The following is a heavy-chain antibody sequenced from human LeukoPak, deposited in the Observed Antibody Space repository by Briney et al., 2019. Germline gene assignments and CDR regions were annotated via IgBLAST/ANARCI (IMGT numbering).Heavy chain of an antibody. CDR2: IYPGDSDT. CDR1: GYSFTSYW. V-gene: IGHV5-51*01. D-gene: IGHD3-10*01. CDR3: ARRGVDGSGLLWFGELLYAAKEAFDI. Sequence: GESLKISCKGSGYSFTSYWIGWVRQMPGKGLEWMGIIYPGDSDTRYSPSFQGQVTISADKSISTAYLQWSSLKASDTAMYYCARRGVDGSGLLWFGELLYAAKEAFDIWGQGIMVTVSS. J-gene: IGHJ3*02.